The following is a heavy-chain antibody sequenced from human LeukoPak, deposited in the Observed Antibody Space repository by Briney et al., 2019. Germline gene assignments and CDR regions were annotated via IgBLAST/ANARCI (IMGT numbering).Heavy chain of an antibody. J-gene: IGHJ4*02. Sequence: ASVKVSCKASGYTFTSYYIHWVRQAPGQGLEWMGIINPSGGGTTYTQSFQDRVTMTRDTSTSTVYMELTSLRSEDTAIYYCAREDYWGQGTLVTVS. V-gene: IGHV1-46*01. CDR3: AREDY. CDR2: INPSGGGT. CDR1: GYTFTSYY.